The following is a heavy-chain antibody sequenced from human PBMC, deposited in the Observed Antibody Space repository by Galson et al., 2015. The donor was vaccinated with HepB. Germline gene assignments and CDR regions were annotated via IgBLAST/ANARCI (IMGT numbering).Heavy chain of an antibody. CDR2: IRSKAYGGTT. J-gene: IGHJ4*02. CDR3: TGDRKGGYVPFDY. V-gene: IGHV3-49*03. CDR1: GFTFGDHT. Sequence: SLRLSCAASGFTFGDHTMSWFRQAPGKGLEWVGSIRSKAYGGTTEYVASVKGRFTISRHDSKSIAYLQINSLKTEDTAVYYCTGDRKGGYVPFDYWGQGTLVTVSS. D-gene: IGHD5-12*01.